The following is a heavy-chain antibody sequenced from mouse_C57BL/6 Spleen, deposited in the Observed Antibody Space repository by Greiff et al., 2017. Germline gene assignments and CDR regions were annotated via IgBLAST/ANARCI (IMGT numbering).Heavy chain of an antibody. Sequence: EVKLQQSGPELVKPGASVKISCKASGYTFTDYYMNWVKQSHGKSLEWIGDINPNNGGTSYNQKFKGKATLTVDKSSSTAYMELRSLTSEDSAVYYCARSPIYDGPWFAYWGQGTLVTVSA. CDR1: GYTFTDYY. J-gene: IGHJ3*01. CDR2: INPNNGGT. V-gene: IGHV1-26*01. D-gene: IGHD2-3*01. CDR3: ARSPIYDGPWFAY.